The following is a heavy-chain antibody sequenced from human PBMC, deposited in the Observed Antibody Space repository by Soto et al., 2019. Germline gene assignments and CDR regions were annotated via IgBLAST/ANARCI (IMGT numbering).Heavy chain of an antibody. CDR3: AKRHTTVATPANYFDY. J-gene: IGHJ4*02. CDR1: GLTFISYT. Sequence: GGSLRVSCAASGLTFISYTMNWVRPAPGKGLEWVSTFVGSTGGTFYADSVKGRFTISRDDSKNTLYLQMNSLRAEDTAVYYCAKRHTTVATPANYFDYWGQGTLVTVSS. D-gene: IGHD1-1*01. V-gene: IGHV3-23*01. CDR2: FVGSTGGT.